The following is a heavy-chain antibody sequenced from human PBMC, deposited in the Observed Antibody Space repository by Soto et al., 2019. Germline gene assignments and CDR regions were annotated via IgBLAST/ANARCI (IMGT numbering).Heavy chain of an antibody. CDR1: GFTFNVYW. V-gene: IGHV3-74*01. D-gene: IGHD6-13*01. Sequence: PVGSLRLSCAGSGFTFNVYWMHWVRQVPGKGPVWVARIYNDGTYADYADSVKGRFTISRDNAKDTLYLQMNDLRAEDSALYHCTRGPRATSAGTSAHWGQGTLVTVSS. CDR2: IYNDGTYA. J-gene: IGHJ4*02. CDR3: TRGPRATSAGTSAH.